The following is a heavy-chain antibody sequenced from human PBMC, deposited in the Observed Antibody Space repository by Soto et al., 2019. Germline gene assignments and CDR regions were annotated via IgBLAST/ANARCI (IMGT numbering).Heavy chain of an antibody. CDR2: VW. CDR1: GFSLSTSGRT. CDR3: TLRQDSSRGPIY. Sequence: QITLKESGPTLVKPTETLTLTCSVSGFSLSTSGRTLGWIRQPPGKAPEWLALVWQYSPSLQSRVTFTKDTSKNQVVLTLTDMDPADTATYYCTLRQDSSRGPIYWGQGILVTVSS. V-gene: IGHV2-5*01. D-gene: IGHD6-13*01. J-gene: IGHJ4*02.